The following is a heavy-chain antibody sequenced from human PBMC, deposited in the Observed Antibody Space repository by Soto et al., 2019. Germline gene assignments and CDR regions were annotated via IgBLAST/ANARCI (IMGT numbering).Heavy chain of an antibody. J-gene: IGHJ4*02. CDR3: ARAYYDSSGYYYPYFDY. D-gene: IGHD3-22*01. CDR2: IGTAGDT. Sequence: EVQLVESGGGLVQPGGSLRLSCAASGFTFSSYDMHWVRQATGKGLEWVSAIGTAGDTYYPGSVKGRFTISRENAKNSLYLQMNSLRAEDTAVYYCARAYYDSSGYYYPYFDYWGQGTLVTVSS. V-gene: IGHV3-13*01. CDR1: GFTFSSYD.